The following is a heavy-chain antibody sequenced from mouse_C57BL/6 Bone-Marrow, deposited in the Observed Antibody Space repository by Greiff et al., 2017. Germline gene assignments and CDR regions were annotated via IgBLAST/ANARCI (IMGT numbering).Heavy chain of an antibody. CDR2: ISSGGSYT. CDR1: GFTFSSYG. V-gene: IGHV5-6*01. CDR3: ARRERLGFAY. J-gene: IGHJ3*01. Sequence: EVKLMESGGDLVKPGGSLKLSCAASGFTFSSYGMSWVRQTPDKRLEWVATISSGGSYTYYPDSVKGRFTISRDNAKNTLYLQMSSLKSEDTAMYYCARRERLGFAYWGQGTLVTVSA.